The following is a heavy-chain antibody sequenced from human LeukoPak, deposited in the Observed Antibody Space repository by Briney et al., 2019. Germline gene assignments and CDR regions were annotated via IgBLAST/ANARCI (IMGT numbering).Heavy chain of an antibody. D-gene: IGHD6-13*01. CDR2: IYTTGSI. Sequence: SDTLSLTCTVSGGSISSGSYYWSWIRQPAGKGLEWIGHIYTTGSISYNPSLKSRVTISLDTSKNKFSLKLRSVTAADTALYYCARHVAAAGPYPYAFEIWGQGTMVTVSS. V-gene: IGHV4-61*09. CDR3: ARHVAAAGPYPYAFEI. J-gene: IGHJ3*02. CDR1: GGSISSGSYY.